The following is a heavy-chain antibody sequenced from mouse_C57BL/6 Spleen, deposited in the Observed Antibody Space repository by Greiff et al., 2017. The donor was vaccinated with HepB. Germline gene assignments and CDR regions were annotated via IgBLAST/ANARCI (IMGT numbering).Heavy chain of an antibody. J-gene: IGHJ4*01. CDR3: TGQDVYGNYGDYAMDY. D-gene: IGHD2-1*01. V-gene: IGHV6-3*01. CDR2: IRLKSDNYAT. Sequence: EVNVVESGGGLVQPGGSMKLSCVASGFTFSNYWMNWVRQSPEKGLEWVAQIRLKSDNYATHYAESVKGRFTISRDDSKSSVYLQMNNLRAEDTGIYYCTGQDVYGNYGDYAMDYWGQGTSVTVSS. CDR1: GFTFSNYW.